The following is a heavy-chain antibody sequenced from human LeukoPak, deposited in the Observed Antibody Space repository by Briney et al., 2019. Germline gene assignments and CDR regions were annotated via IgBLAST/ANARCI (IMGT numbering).Heavy chain of an antibody. Sequence: GRSLRLSCAASGFTFDDYAMHWVRQAPGKGLEWVSGISWNSGSIGYADSVKGRFTISRDNAKNSLYLQMSSLRAEDTAVYYCARTPPNHYDSSGYYSHYDYWGQGTLVTVSS. D-gene: IGHD3-22*01. CDR2: ISWNSGSI. V-gene: IGHV3-9*01. CDR3: ARTPPNHYDSSGYYSHYDY. CDR1: GFTFDDYA. J-gene: IGHJ4*02.